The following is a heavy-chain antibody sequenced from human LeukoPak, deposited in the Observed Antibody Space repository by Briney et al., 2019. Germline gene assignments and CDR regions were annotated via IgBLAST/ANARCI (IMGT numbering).Heavy chain of an antibody. J-gene: IGHJ3*02. Sequence: SETLSLTCTVSGGSISSYYWSWIRQPPGKGLEWIGYIYYSGSTNYNPSLKSRVTISVDTSKNQFSLKLSSVTAADTAVYYCARDGYSYYHDAFDIWGQGTMVTVSS. CDR2: IYYSGST. D-gene: IGHD5-18*01. CDR1: GGSISSYY. CDR3: ARDGYSYYHDAFDI. V-gene: IGHV4-59*01.